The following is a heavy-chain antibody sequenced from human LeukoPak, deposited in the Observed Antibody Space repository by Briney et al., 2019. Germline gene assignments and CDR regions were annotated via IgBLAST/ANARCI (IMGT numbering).Heavy chain of an antibody. Sequence: GGSLRLSCAASGFTFSTYAMSWVRQAPGKGLEWVSRINSDGRSTNYADSVKGRFTISRDNAKNTLNLQMNGLRAEDTALYYCARGNGDYVSLFDYWGQGTLVTVSS. CDR3: ARGNGDYVSLFDY. D-gene: IGHD4-17*01. CDR2: INSDGRST. J-gene: IGHJ4*02. CDR1: GFTFSTYA. V-gene: IGHV3-74*01.